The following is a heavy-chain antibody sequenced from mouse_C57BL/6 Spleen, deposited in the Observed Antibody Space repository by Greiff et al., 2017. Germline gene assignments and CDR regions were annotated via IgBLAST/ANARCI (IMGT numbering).Heavy chain of an antibody. Sequence: EVQVVESGPGLVKPSQSLSLTCSVTGYSITSGYYWNWIRQFPGNKLEWMGYISYDGSNNYNPSLKNRISITRDTSKNQFFLKLNSVTTEDTTTYYCARITNWEGYFDYWGQGTTLTVSS. V-gene: IGHV3-6*01. J-gene: IGHJ2*01. CDR1: GYSITSGYY. CDR2: ISYDGSN. CDR3: ARITNWEGYFDY. D-gene: IGHD4-1*01.